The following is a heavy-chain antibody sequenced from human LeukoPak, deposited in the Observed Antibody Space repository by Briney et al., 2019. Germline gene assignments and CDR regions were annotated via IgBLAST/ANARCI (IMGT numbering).Heavy chain of an antibody. CDR3: ARDLRLLWFGELLTPSLPYYGMDV. CDR2: INPNSGGT. CDR1: GYTFTGYY. J-gene: IGHJ6*02. Sequence: ASVKVFCKASGYTFTGYYMHWVRQAPGQGLEWMGWINPNSGGTNYAQKFQGWVTMTRDTSISTAYMELSRLRSDDTAVYYCARDLRLLWFGELLTPSLPYYGMDVWGQGTTVTVSS. V-gene: IGHV1-2*04. D-gene: IGHD3-10*01.